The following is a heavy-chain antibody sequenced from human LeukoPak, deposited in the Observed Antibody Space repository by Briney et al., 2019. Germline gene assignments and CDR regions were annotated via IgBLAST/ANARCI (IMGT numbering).Heavy chain of an antibody. CDR1: GYTFTGYY. CDR2: ISAYNGNT. Sequence: ASVKVSCKASGYTFTGYYMHWVRQAPGQGLEWMGWISAYNGNTNYAQKLQGRVTMTTDTSTSTAYMELRSLRSDDTAVYYCARKLVVPAANDAFDIWGQGTMVTVSS. V-gene: IGHV1-18*04. CDR3: ARKLVVPAANDAFDI. D-gene: IGHD2-2*01. J-gene: IGHJ3*02.